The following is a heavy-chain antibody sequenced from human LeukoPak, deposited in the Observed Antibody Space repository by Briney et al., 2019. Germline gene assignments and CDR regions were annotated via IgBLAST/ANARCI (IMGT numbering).Heavy chain of an antibody. J-gene: IGHJ4*02. CDR1: GFTFSSYE. D-gene: IGHD6-13*01. Sequence: GGSLRLSCSASGFTFSSYEMNWVRKAPGKGLEWVSSISSGAKTVYYADSVKGRFTISRDNAKNSLYLQMNSLRVEDTAVYYCARVGAMSSSWLLHWGQGTLVIVSS. V-gene: IGHV3-48*03. CDR2: ISSGAKTV. CDR3: ARVGAMSSSWLLH.